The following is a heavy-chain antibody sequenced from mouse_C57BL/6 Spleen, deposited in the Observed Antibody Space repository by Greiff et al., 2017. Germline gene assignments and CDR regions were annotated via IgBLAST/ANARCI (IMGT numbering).Heavy chain of an antibody. CDR3: ARAYDDYEPWFAY. CDR2: LDPNSGGT. V-gene: IGHV1-72*01. J-gene: IGHJ3*01. D-gene: IGHD2-3*01. CDR1: GYTFTSYW. Sequence: QVQLQQPGAELVKPGASVKLSCKASGYTFTSYWMHWVKRRPGRGLEGIGRLDPNSGGTKYNEKFKSKATLTVDTPSSPAYMQLSSLTSEDSAVYYCARAYDDYEPWFAYWGQGTLVTVSA.